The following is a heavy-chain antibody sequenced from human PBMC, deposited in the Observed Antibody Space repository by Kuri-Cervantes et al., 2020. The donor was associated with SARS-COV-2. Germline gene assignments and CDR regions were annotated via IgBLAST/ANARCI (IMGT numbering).Heavy chain of an antibody. J-gene: IGHJ5*02. V-gene: IGHV4-39*01. CDR3: ARLGLT. CDR2: IYYSGST. Sequence: SETLSLTCTVSGGSISSSSYYWGWIRQPPGKGLEWIGCIYYSGSTYSNPSLKSRVTISVDTSKNQFSLKLSSVTAADTAVYYCARLGLTWGQGTLVTVSS. CDR1: GGSISSSSYY.